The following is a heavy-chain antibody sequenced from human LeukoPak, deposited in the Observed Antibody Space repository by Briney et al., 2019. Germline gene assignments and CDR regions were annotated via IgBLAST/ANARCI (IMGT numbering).Heavy chain of an antibody. V-gene: IGHV3-48*01. J-gene: IGHJ4*02. CDR3: ARGRPVDY. Sequence: RPGGSLRLSCAASGFTFSHCGMNWVRQAPGKGLEWVSYITADSSPMFYADSVKGRFTISRDNAKNSVSLQMNSLRAEDTAVYYCARGRPVDYWGQGTLVTVSS. D-gene: IGHD6-6*01. CDR2: ITADSSPM. CDR1: GFTFSHCG.